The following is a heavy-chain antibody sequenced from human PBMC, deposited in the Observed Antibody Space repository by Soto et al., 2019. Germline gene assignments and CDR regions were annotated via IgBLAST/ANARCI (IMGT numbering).Heavy chain of an antibody. CDR2: INAGNGNT. CDR1: GYTFTSYA. V-gene: IGHV1-3*01. Sequence: RASVKVSCKASGYTFTSYAMHWVRQAPGQRLEWMGWINAGNGNTKYSQKFQGRVTITRDTSTSTAYMELRSLRSDDTAVYYCAREGYYYGMDVWGQGTTVTVSS. J-gene: IGHJ6*02. CDR3: AREGYYYGMDV.